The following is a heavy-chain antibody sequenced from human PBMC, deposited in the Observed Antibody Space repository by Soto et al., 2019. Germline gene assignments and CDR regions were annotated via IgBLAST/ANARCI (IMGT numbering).Heavy chain of an antibody. CDR3: ARTPYYCSGGSCYVNWFDP. J-gene: IGHJ5*02. V-gene: IGHV1-69*12. CDR2: IIPIFGTA. CDR1: GGTFSSYA. Sequence: QVQLVQSGAEVKKPGSSVKVSCKASGGTFSSYAISWVRQAPGQGLEWMGGIIPIFGTANYAQKFQGRVTITDDETTSTAYMELSSLRSEDTAVYYCARTPYYCSGGSCYVNWFDPWGQGTLVTVSS. D-gene: IGHD2-15*01.